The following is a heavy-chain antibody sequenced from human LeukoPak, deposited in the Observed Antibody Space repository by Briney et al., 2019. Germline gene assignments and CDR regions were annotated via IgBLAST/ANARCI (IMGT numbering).Heavy chain of an antibody. Sequence: GESLKISCKGSGYSFSSYWIGWVRQLPGKGLEWMGIIYPGDSDTRYSPSFQGQVTMSADKSTSTASLQWSRLKASDTAIYYCGRRASSWWFDYGGQGTLVTVSS. CDR2: IYPGDSDT. J-gene: IGHJ4*02. D-gene: IGHD6-13*01. V-gene: IGHV5-51*01. CDR3: GRRASSWWFDY. CDR1: GYSFSSYW.